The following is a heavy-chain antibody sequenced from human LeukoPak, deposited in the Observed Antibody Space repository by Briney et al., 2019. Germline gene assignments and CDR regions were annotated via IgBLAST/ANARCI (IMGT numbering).Heavy chain of an antibody. D-gene: IGHD3-22*01. J-gene: IGHJ5*02. CDR2: ISAYNGNT. Sequence: ASVKVSCKASGYTFTSYGISWVRQAPGQGLEWMGWISAYNGNTNYAQKLQGRVTMTTDTSTSTAYMELRSLRSDDTAVYYCARDYYDSSGYYYWFDPWGQGTLVTVSS. V-gene: IGHV1-18*01. CDR3: ARDYYDSSGYYYWFDP. CDR1: GYTFTSYG.